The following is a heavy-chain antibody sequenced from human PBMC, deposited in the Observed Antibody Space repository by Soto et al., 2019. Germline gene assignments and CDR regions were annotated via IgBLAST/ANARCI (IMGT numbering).Heavy chain of an antibody. V-gene: IGHV1-46*01. CDR1: AYPFTASY. J-gene: IGHJ5*02. CDR3: AGGPPRGAYTAHFDH. D-gene: IGHD1-1*01. Sequence: SVTVSCEASAYPFTASYIHWIRQAHEQGLQWMGRVNPSVNITTYAEKFQGRVTVTWDTSTSTVFLEMISLRSEDSALYYCAGGPPRGAYTAHFDHWGQGSLVTVSS. CDR2: VNPSVNIT.